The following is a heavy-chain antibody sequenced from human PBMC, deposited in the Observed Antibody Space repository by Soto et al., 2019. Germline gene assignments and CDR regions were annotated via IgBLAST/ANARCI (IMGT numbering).Heavy chain of an antibody. D-gene: IGHD6-13*01. V-gene: IGHV4-31*03. Sequence: LSLTCTVSGXSISSGGYYWSWIRQHPGKGLEWIGYIYYSGSTYYNPSLKSRVTISVDTSKNQFSLKLGSVTAADTAVYYCARGQSSEPAAGTNWFDPWGQGTLVTVSS. J-gene: IGHJ5*02. CDR1: GXSISSGGYY. CDR3: ARGQSSEPAAGTNWFDP. CDR2: IYYSGST.